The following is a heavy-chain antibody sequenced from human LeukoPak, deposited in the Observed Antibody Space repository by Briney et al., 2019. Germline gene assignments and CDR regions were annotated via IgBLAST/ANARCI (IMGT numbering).Heavy chain of an antibody. Sequence: GGSLRLSRAASGFTFSSYSMNWVRQAPGKGLEWVSYISSSSSTIYYADSVKGRFTISRDNAKNSLYLQMNSLRAEDTAVYYCASSYSSGPKNYWGQGTLVTVSS. CDR3: ASSYSSGPKNY. J-gene: IGHJ4*02. V-gene: IGHV3-48*01. CDR1: GFTFSSYS. D-gene: IGHD6-19*01. CDR2: ISSSSSTI.